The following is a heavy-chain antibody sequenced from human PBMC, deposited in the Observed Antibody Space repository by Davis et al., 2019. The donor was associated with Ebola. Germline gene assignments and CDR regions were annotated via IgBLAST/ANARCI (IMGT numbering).Heavy chain of an antibody. CDR2: TYYRSKWYN. Sequence: SQTLSLTCVISGVSVSSRSTAWNWIRQSPSRGLEWLGRTYYRSKWYNDYAVSVKSRITINPDTSKNQFSLKLSSVTAADTAVYYCARQGRIELITMIVVVSPFDPWGQGTLVTVSS. CDR1: GVSVSSRSTA. D-gene: IGHD3-22*01. J-gene: IGHJ5*02. V-gene: IGHV6-1*01. CDR3: ARQGRIELITMIVVVSPFDP.